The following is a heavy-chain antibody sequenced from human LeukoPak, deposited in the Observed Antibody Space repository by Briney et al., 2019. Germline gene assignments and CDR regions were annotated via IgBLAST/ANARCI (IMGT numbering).Heavy chain of an antibody. Sequence: GGSLRLSCAASGFTFSSYAMSWVRQAPGKGLEWVSAISGSGGSTYYADSVKGRFTISRDNSKNTLYLQMNSLRAEDTAVYYCAKRPYYDILTGYPDFDYWGQGTLVTVSS. CDR1: GFTFSSYA. CDR3: AKRPYYDILTGYPDFDY. J-gene: IGHJ4*02. CDR2: ISGSGGST. V-gene: IGHV3-23*01. D-gene: IGHD3-9*01.